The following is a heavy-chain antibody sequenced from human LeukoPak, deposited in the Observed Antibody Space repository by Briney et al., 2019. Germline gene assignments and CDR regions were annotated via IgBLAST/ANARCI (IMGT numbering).Heavy chain of an antibody. CDR3: ARAPLGVGYSFDV. Sequence: PGGSLRLSCTASGFTFSSYSMSWVRQAPGKGLEWVSVFYVGGATYYADSAKGRFTISRDSSKNTLFLQMNSLRVEDTALYYCARAPLGVGYSFDVWGQGTMVTVSS. J-gene: IGHJ3*01. V-gene: IGHV3-66*01. D-gene: IGHD2-21*01. CDR2: FYVGGAT. CDR1: GFTFSSYS.